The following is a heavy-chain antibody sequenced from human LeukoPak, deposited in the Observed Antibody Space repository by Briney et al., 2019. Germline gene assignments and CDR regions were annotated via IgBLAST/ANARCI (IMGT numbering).Heavy chain of an antibody. CDR2: ISTSGST. V-gene: IGHV4-4*07. J-gene: IGHJ4*02. CDR3: ARRRRIYAYYFDY. CDR1: GGSISSYY. D-gene: IGHD3-16*01. Sequence: SETLSLTCTVSGGSISSYYWSWIRQPAGKGLESIGHISTSGSTNYNPSLKSRVTMSVDTSKNQFSLKLSSVTAADTAVYYCARRRRIYAYYFDYWGQGTLVTVSS.